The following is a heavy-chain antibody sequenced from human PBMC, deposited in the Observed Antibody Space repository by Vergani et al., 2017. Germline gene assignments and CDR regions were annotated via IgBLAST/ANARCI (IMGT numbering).Heavy chain of an antibody. CDR2: IYYSGST. CDR1: GGSISSSSYY. D-gene: IGHD6-13*01. V-gene: IGHV4-39*01. J-gene: IGHJ5*02. CDR3: AGRYSISWYQEYNWFDP. Sequence: QLQLQESGPGLVKPSETLSLTCTVSGGSISSSSYYWGWIRQPPGKGLEWIGSIYYSGSTYYNPSLKSRVTISVDTSTNQFSLKLSSVTAADTAVYYCAGRYSISWYQEYNWFDPWGQGTLVTVSS.